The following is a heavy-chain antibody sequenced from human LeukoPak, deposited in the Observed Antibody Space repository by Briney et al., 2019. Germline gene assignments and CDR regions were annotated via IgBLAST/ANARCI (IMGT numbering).Heavy chain of an antibody. CDR3: ARVSWFPGTSYYYMDV. V-gene: IGHV4-59*01. CDR2: IQYSGST. J-gene: IGHJ6*03. CDR1: GGSISSYY. D-gene: IGHD1-1*01. Sequence: PSETLSLTCTVSGGSISSYYWSWIRQPPGKGLEWIGYIQYSGSTNYNPSLKSRVTISVDTSKNQFSLKPSSVTAADTAVYYCARVSWFPGTSYYYMDVWGKGTTVTVSS.